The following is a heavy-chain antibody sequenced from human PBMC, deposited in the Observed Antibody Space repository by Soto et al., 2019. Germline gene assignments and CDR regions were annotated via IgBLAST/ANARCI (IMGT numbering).Heavy chain of an antibody. CDR1: GYTFTSYD. J-gene: IGHJ3*02. V-gene: IGHV1-8*01. Sequence: QVQLVQSGAEVKKPGASVKVSCKASGYTFTSYDINWVRQATGQGLEWMGWMNPNSGNTGYAQKFQGRVTMNRNTSISTAYMELSSLRSEDTAVYYCAQFSSGWYSDAFDIWGQGTMVTVSS. CDR2: MNPNSGNT. D-gene: IGHD6-19*01. CDR3: AQFSSGWYSDAFDI.